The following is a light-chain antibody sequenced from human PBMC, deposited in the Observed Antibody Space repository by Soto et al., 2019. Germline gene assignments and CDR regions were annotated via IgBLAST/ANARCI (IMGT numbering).Light chain of an antibody. CDR1: QSVSSSF. CDR2: GAS. V-gene: IGKV3-20*01. CDR3: QQYGRSPRT. Sequence: EIVLTQSPGTLSLSPGERATLSCRASQSVSSSFLAWYQQKVGQAPRLLIYGASSRATGIPDRFSGSGSGTDFTLTISRLEPEDFAVDYCQQYGRSPRTVGQGTVMEI. J-gene: IGKJ5*01.